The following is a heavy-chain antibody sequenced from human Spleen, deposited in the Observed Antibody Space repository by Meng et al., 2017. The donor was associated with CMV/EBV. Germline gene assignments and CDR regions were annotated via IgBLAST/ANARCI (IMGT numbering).Heavy chain of an antibody. J-gene: IGHJ4*02. D-gene: IGHD3-3*01. Sequence: ARGVSVSTSLMSWYRQRQGKGLEWGADMNPDGSVGFYVDSVKGRFTISRDNAKKSLHLQMNSLRGNDTAVYYCARDPAFGALDYWGQGTLVTVSS. CDR3: ARDPAFGALDY. CDR2: MNPDGSVG. V-gene: IGHV3-7*01. CDR1: GVSVSTSL.